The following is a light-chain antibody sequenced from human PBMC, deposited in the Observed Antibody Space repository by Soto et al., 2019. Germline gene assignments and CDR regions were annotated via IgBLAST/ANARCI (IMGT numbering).Light chain of an antibody. J-gene: IGKJ5*01. Sequence: EIKMKQSPSTLSVSVGDRATITCRASQTVSSYLAWYQQKPGKAPRLLIYGASSIKTGIPSRFSGSGSGTDFTLIISRLQPDDFATYYCQQHNSFSITFGQGTRLEI. CDR2: GAS. CDR3: QQHNSFSIT. V-gene: IGKV1-5*01. CDR1: QTVSSY.